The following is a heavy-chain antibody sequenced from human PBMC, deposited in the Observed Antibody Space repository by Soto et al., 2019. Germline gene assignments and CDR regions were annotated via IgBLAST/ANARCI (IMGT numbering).Heavy chain of an antibody. Sequence: GGSLRLSCAASGFTFDDYAMHWVRQAPGKGLEWVSGISWNSGSIGYADSVKGRFTISRDNAKNSLYPQMNSLRAEDTALYYCAKGTFYETTSVDYWGQGTLVTVSS. CDR2: ISWNSGSI. V-gene: IGHV3-9*01. J-gene: IGHJ4*02. CDR3: AKGTFYETTSVDY. D-gene: IGHD1-7*01. CDR1: GFTFDDYA.